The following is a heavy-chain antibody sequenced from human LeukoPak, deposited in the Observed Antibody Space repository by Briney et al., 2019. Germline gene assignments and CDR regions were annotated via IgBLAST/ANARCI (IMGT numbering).Heavy chain of an antibody. CDR2: IYYSGST. CDR3: ARDDLAAAATGAFDI. CDR1: GGSISSSSYY. J-gene: IGHJ3*02. Sequence: SETLSLTCTVSGGSISSSSYYWGWIRQPPGKGLEWIGSIYYSGSTNYNSSLKSRVTISVDTSKNQFPLNLNSVTAADTAVYYCARDDLAAAATGAFDIWGQGTMVTVSS. V-gene: IGHV4-39*06. D-gene: IGHD6-13*01.